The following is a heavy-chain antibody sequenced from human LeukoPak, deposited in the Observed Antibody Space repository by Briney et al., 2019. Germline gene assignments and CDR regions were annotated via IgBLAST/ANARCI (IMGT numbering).Heavy chain of an antibody. CDR2: INHSGST. CDR1: GGSFSGYY. CDR3: AREDSGLELHEYVDAFDI. J-gene: IGHJ3*02. V-gene: IGHV4-34*01. D-gene: IGHD1-7*01. Sequence: SETLSLTCAVYGGSFSGYYWSWIRQPPGKGLEWIGEINHSGSTNYNPSLKSRVTISVDTSKNQFSLKLSSVAAADTAVYYCAREDSGLELHEYVDAFDIWGQGTMVTVSS.